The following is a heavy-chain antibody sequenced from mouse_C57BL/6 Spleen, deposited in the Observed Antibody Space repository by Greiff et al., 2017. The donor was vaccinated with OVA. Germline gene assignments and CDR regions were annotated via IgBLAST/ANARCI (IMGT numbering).Heavy chain of an antibody. J-gene: IGHJ3*01. CDR2: INPSTGGT. V-gene: IGHV1-42*01. CDR1: GYSFTGYY. CDR3: ARTYDYDQGFAY. Sequence: VQLQQSGPELVKPGASVKISCKASGYSFTGYYMNWVKQSPEKSLEWIGEINPSTGGTTSNQKFKAKATLTVDKSSSTAYMQLKSLTSEDSAVYYCARTYDYDQGFAYWGQGTLVTVSA. D-gene: IGHD2-4*01.